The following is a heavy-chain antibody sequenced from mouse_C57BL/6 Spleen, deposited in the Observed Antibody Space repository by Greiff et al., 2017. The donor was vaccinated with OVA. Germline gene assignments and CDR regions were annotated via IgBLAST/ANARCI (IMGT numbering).Heavy chain of an antibody. D-gene: IGHD2-5*01. CDR2: IWSGGST. CDR1: GFSLTSYG. J-gene: IGHJ3*01. V-gene: IGHV2-2*01. CDR3: ASYSNWAY. Sequence: QVHVKQSGPGLVQPSQSLSITCTVSGFSLTSYGVHWVRQSPGKGLEWLGVIWSGGSTDYNAAFISRLSISKDNSKSQVFFKMNSLQADDTAIYDCASYSNWAYWGQGTLVTVSA.